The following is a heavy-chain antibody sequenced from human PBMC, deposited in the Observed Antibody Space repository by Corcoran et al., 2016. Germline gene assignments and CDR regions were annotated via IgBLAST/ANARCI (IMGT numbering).Heavy chain of an antibody. CDR1: GDSVASNSAT. CDR3: ARDPPCALSAFDS. CDR2: TYYRSKLYN. V-gene: IGHV6-1*01. Sequence: QVQLQQSGPGLVKQSQTLSLTCVISGDSVASNSATWNWIRQSPSRGLEWLGRTYYRSKLYNEYAVSMKGRITISPDTSKNQFSLQPNSVTPEDTAVYSCARDPPCALSAFDSWGQGTLVTVSS. J-gene: IGHJ5*01. D-gene: IGHD1-26*01.